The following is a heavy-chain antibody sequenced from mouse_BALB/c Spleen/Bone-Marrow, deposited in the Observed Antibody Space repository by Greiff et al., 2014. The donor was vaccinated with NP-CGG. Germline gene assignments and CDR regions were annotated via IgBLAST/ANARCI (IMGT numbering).Heavy chain of an antibody. CDR2: ISNGGGST. D-gene: IGHD3-2*01. Sequence: VESGGGLVQPGGSLKLSCATSGFTFSDYYMYWVRQTPEKRLEWVGYISNGGGSTYYPDTVKGRLTISRDNAKTTLYLQMSRLKSEDTAMYYCARPLVDSSGYGWFAYWGQGTLVTVSA. CDR3: ARPLVDSSGYGWFAY. V-gene: IGHV5-12*02. CDR1: GFTFSDYY. J-gene: IGHJ3*01.